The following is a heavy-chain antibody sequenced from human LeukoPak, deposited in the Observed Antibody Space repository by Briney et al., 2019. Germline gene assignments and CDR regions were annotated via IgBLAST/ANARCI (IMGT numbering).Heavy chain of an antibody. Sequence: GGSLRLSCVASGFTFSSYSINWVRQAPGKGLEWVSYISSSSTTIYYADSVKGRFTISRDNAKNSLYLQMNSLRAGDTAVYYCARSFYYDTLTGYYFFDYWGQGTLVTVSS. V-gene: IGHV3-48*04. CDR1: GFTFSSYS. CDR3: ARSFYYDTLTGYYFFDY. J-gene: IGHJ4*02. CDR2: ISSSSTTI. D-gene: IGHD3-9*01.